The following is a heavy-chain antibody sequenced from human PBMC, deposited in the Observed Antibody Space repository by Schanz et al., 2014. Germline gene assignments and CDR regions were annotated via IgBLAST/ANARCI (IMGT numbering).Heavy chain of an antibody. CDR3: ARAPPLVRGIAGWFGP. J-gene: IGHJ5*02. Sequence: EVHLVESGGGLVQPGGSLRLSCAASGFNFITFAMSWVRQAPGKGPEWVSAIGGDASRTYYADSVKGRFTISRDNSKSPLYLKMNSLRPDDTAVYYCARAPPLVRGIAGWFGPWGQGSLVTVSS. CDR2: IGGDASRT. D-gene: IGHD3-10*01. V-gene: IGHV3-23*04. CDR1: GFNFITFA.